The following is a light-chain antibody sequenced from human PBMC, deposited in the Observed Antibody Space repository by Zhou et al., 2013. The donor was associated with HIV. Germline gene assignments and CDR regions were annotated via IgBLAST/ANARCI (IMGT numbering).Light chain of an antibody. CDR3: MQAQQTPT. V-gene: IGKV2-28*01. J-gene: IGKJ1*01. Sequence: EIVMTQSPLSLPVTPGEPASISCRSSQSLLPGNGKNYLDWYLQKPGQSPQLLIYLGSNRASGVPDRFSGSGSGTDFTLKISRVEAEDVGVYYCMQAQQTPTFGQGTKVGN. CDR1: QSLLPGNGKNY. CDR2: LGS.